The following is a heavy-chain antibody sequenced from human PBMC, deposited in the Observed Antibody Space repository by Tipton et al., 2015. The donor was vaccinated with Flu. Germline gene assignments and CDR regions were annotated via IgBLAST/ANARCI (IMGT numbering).Heavy chain of an antibody. J-gene: IGHJ2*01. CDR2: IYSSGST. Sequence: TLSLTCTVSRGSISSSTYYWGWIRQPPGKGLEWIGTIYSSGSTYNNSSLKSRVTISVDTSKNQFSLKLSSVTAADTAVYYCARGGGDCYYDLWGRGTRVTVSS. CDR3: ARGGGDCYYDL. CDR1: RGSISSSTYY. V-gene: IGHV4-39*07. D-gene: IGHD2-21*01.